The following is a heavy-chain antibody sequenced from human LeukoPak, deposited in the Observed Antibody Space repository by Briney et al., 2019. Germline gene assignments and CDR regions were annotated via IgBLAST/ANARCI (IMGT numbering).Heavy chain of an antibody. V-gene: IGHV3-23*01. CDR1: GFTVSSNY. J-gene: IGHJ5*02. CDR2: ISGSGGST. CDR3: AKSLVPAAPRWFDP. D-gene: IGHD2-2*01. Sequence: AGGSLRLSCAASGFTVSSNYMSWVRRAPGKELEWVSAISGSGGSTYYADSVKGRFTISRDNSKNTLYLQMNSLRAEDTAVYYCAKSLVPAAPRWFDPWGQGTLVTVSS.